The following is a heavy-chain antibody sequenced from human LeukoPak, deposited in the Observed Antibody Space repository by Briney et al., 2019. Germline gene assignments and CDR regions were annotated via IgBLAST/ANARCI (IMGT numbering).Heavy chain of an antibody. V-gene: IGHV3-23*01. Sequence: GGSLRLSCAASGFTFSSHAMSWVRQAPGKGLEWVSAISGSGGSTYYADSVKGRFTISRDNSKNTLYLQMNSLRAEDTAVYYCAKGQYYDSSGYYYYWGQGTLVTVSS. CDR2: ISGSGGST. CDR3: AKGQYYDSSGYYYY. J-gene: IGHJ4*02. CDR1: GFTFSSHA. D-gene: IGHD3-22*01.